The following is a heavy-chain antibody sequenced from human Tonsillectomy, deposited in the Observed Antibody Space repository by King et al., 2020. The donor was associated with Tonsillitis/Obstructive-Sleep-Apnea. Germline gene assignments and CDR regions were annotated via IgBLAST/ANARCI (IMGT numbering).Heavy chain of an antibody. V-gene: IGHV3-74*01. D-gene: IGHD6-6*01. CDR2: INSDGSNT. Sequence: VQLVESGGGLVQPGGFLRLSCAASGFTFTNDWMHWVRQAPGKGLVWVSRINSDGSNTTYADSVKGRFAISRDNARNTLFLQMNSLRAEDTAVYYCARGGWYSSSSLGYWGQGSLVTVSS. J-gene: IGHJ4*02. CDR3: ARGGWYSSSSLGY. CDR1: GFTFTNDW.